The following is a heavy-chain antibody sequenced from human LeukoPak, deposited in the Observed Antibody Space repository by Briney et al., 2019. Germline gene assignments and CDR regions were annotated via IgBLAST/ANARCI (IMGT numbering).Heavy chain of an antibody. CDR3: ARLKDDSSGYYYGWYYFDY. CDR1: GGSISSCY. D-gene: IGHD3-22*01. J-gene: IGHJ4*02. Sequence: SETLSLTCTVSGGSISSCYWSWIRQPPGKGLEWIGYIYYSGSTNYNPSLKSRVTISVDTSKNQFSLKLSSVTAADTAVYYCARLKDDSSGYYYGWYYFDYWGQGTLVTVSS. CDR2: IYYSGST. V-gene: IGHV4-59*08.